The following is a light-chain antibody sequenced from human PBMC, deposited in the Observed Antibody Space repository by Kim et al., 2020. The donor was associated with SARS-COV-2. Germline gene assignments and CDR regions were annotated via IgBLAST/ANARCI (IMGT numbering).Light chain of an antibody. CDR3: QKYDSAPRT. Sequence: ASIGHRVPITCRATQGISNSLAWYQPKPGKIPKLLIYAASTLQSGVPSRFSGSGSGTDFTLTIASLQPEDVSTYYCQKYDSAPRTFGQGTKVDIK. J-gene: IGKJ1*01. V-gene: IGKV1-27*01. CDR2: AAS. CDR1: QGISNS.